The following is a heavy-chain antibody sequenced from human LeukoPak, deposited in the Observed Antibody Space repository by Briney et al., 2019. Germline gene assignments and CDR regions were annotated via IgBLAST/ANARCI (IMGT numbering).Heavy chain of an antibody. Sequence: GGSLRLSCAASGFNFSNYAMHWVRQGPGKGLEWVAGLSYDGSTQHYADSAKGRFTISRDNSKNTLYLQMNSLRAEDTAVYYCTTDYYYDSSGYYDYWGQGTLVTVSS. CDR2: LSYDGSTQ. V-gene: IGHV3-30*03. CDR1: GFNFSNYA. D-gene: IGHD3-22*01. J-gene: IGHJ4*02. CDR3: TTDYYYDSSGYYDY.